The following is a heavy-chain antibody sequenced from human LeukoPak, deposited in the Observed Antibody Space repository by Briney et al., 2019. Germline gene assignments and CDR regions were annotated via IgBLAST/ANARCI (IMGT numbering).Heavy chain of an antibody. J-gene: IGHJ6*02. CDR3: ARLPYYYDSSGYRPYYYCYGMDV. CDR2: IYYSGST. CDR1: GGSISSYY. D-gene: IGHD3-22*01. Sequence: SETLSLTCTVSGGSISSYYWSWIRQPPGKGLEWIGYIYYSGSTNYNPSLKSRFTISVDTSKNQFSLKLSSVTAADTAVYYCARLPYYYDSSGYRPYYYCYGMDVWSQGTTVTVSS. V-gene: IGHV4-59*08.